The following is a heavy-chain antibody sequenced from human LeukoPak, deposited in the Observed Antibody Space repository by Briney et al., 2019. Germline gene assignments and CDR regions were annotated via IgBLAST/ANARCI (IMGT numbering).Heavy chain of an antibody. CDR2: ISGSSTYT. CDR3: ARTLVAAPGSKGGP. Sequence: GGSLRLSCAASGFTFSDYYMRWIRQAPGRGREWLSYISGSSTYTDYADSVKGRFPISRDNAKDSLYLQMNSLRVEDTAVYYCARTLVAAPGSKGGPWGQGTLVTVSS. V-gene: IGHV3-11*03. J-gene: IGHJ5*02. CDR1: GFTFSDYY. D-gene: IGHD6-13*01.